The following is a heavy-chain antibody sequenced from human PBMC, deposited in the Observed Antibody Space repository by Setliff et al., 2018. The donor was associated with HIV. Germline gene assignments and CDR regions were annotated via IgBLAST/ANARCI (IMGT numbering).Heavy chain of an antibody. J-gene: IGHJ4*02. CDR1: GYSISSGYY. V-gene: IGHV4-4*07. CDR2: IYTGGRT. D-gene: IGHD2-2*01. CDR3: ARDRMPMASWVPDK. Sequence: SETLSLTCAVSGYSISSGYYWSWIRQSAGKGLEWVGRIYTGGRTNYNPSLKGRVTMSVDTSKNQFSLHLISVTAADTAVYYCARDRMPMASWVPDKWGQGTLVTVSS.